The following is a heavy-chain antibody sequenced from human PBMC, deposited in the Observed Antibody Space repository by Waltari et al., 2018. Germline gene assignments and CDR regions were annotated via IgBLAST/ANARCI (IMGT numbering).Heavy chain of an antibody. V-gene: IGHV4-39*07. D-gene: IGHD3-10*01. J-gene: IGHJ6*02. Sequence: QLQLQESGPGLVKPSETLSLTCTVSGGSISSSSYYWGWIRQPPGKGLEWIGSIYYSGSTYYNPSLKSRVTISVDTSKNQFSLKLGSVTAADTAVYYCARVGSGYGSGSYYKKYGMDVWGQGTTVTVSS. CDR1: GGSISSSSYY. CDR2: IYYSGST. CDR3: ARVGSGYGSGSYYKKYGMDV.